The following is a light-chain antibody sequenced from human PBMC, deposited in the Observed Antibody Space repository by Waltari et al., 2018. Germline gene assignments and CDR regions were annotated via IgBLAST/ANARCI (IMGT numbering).Light chain of an antibody. CDR2: VNN. V-gene: IGLV1-40*01. CDR3: QSYDSSLNYV. Sequence: QSVLTQPPSVSGAPGQRVTISCTGSSSNIGAGSDVHWYQQLPGTAPKPLIYVNNNRPSGVPDRFSGSKSGTSASLAIAGLLAEDEADYYCQSYDSSLNYVFGTGTKVTVL. J-gene: IGLJ1*01. CDR1: SSNIGAGSD.